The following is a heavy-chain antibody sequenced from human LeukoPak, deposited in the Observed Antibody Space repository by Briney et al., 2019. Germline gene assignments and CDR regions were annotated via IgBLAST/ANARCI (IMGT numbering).Heavy chain of an antibody. D-gene: IGHD5-12*01. CDR2: ISTSSSYI. CDR3: ARDRNSGYSGYAFDC. CDR1: GFTFSSYG. V-gene: IGHV3-21*01. Sequence: PGGSLRLSCEASGFTFSSYGMHWVRQAPGKGLERVSSISTSSSYIYYADSVKGRFTISRDNAKNSLYLQMNSLRAEDTAVYYCARDRNSGYSGYAFDCWGQGTLVTVSS. J-gene: IGHJ4*02.